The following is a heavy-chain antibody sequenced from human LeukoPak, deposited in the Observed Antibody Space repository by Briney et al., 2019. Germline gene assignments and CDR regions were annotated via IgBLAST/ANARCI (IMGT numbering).Heavy chain of an antibody. Sequence: SETLSFTCTVSGGSISSSSYYWGWIRQPPGKGLEWIGSIYYSGSTYYNPSLKSRVTISVDTSKNQFSLKLSSVTAADTAVYYCARARYCSSTSCYGTYYYYYMDVWGKGTTVTVSS. CDR3: ARARYCSSTSCYGTYYYYYMDV. CDR2: IYYSGST. V-gene: IGHV4-39*07. CDR1: GGSISSSSYY. J-gene: IGHJ6*03. D-gene: IGHD2-2*01.